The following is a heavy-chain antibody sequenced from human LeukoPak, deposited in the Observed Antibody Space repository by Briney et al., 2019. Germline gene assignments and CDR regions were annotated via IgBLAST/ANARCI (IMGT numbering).Heavy chain of an antibody. J-gene: IGHJ4*02. D-gene: IGHD5-18*01. CDR3: AYSHGNAHFDY. Sequence: SETLSLTCTVSGGSISGYYWSWIRQPPGKGLEWIGNINYSGSTNYNPSLKSRVTISVDTSKNQFSLRLSSVTAADTAVYYCAYSHGNAHFDYWGQGTLVTVSS. CDR2: INYSGST. V-gene: IGHV4-59*01. CDR1: GGSISGYY.